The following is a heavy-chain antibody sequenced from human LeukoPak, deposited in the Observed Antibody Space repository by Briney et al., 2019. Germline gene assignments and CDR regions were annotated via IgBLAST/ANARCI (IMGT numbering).Heavy chain of an antibody. V-gene: IGHV4-59*08. D-gene: IGHD2-15*01. CDR2: IYYSGST. Sequence: SETLSLTCTVSGGSISGYYWSWIRQPPGKGLEWIGYIYYSGSTDSNPSLKSRVTISVDTSKNQFSLKLSSVTAADRAVYHCARTYCRGGSCNFDNWGQGTLVIVTS. CDR1: GGSISGYY. CDR3: ARTYCRGGSCNFDN. J-gene: IGHJ4*02.